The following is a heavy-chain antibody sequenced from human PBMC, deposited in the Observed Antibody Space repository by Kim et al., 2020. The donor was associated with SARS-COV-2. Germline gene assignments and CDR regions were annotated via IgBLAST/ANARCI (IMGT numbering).Heavy chain of an antibody. CDR1: GGSISSYY. CDR3: ASGSKSYDFWSGYYYY. J-gene: IGHJ4*02. V-gene: IGHV4-4*07. Sequence: SETLSLTCTVSGGSISSYYWSWIRQPAGKGLEWIGRIYTSGSTNYNPSLKSRVTMSVDTSKNQFSLKLSSVTAADTAVYYCASGSKSYDFWSGYYYYWGQGTLVTVSS. CDR2: IYTSGST. D-gene: IGHD3-3*01.